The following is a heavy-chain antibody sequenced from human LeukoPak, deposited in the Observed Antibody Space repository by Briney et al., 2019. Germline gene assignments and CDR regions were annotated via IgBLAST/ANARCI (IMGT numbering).Heavy chain of an antibody. CDR2: INPNSGGT. CDR3: ARDLEDSSGWYPIDY. D-gene: IGHD6-19*01. CDR1: AYTFTGYY. J-gene: IGHJ4*02. V-gene: IGHV1-2*02. Sequence: ASVKVSCKASAYTFTGYYMYWVRQAPGQGLEWMGWINPNSGGTNYAQKFQGRVTMTRDPSISTAYMELSRLRSDDTAVYYCARDLEDSSGWYPIDYWGQGTLVTVSS.